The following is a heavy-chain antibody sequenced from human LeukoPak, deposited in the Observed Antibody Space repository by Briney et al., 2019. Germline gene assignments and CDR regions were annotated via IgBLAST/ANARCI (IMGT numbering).Heavy chain of an antibody. CDR2: IYYSGST. CDR1: GGSISSSSYY. V-gene: IGHV4-39*01. CDR3: ACRTAMVFDF. Sequence: KASETLSLTCTVSGGSISSSSYYWGWIRQPPGKGLEWIGSIYYSGSTYYNPSLKSRVTISVDTSKNQFSLKLSSVTAADTAVYYCACRTAMVFDFWDQGTLVTVSS. J-gene: IGHJ4*02. D-gene: IGHD5-18*01.